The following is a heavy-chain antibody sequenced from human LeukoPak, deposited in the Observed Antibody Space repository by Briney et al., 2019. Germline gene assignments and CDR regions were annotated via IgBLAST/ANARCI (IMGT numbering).Heavy chain of an antibody. V-gene: IGHV4-34*01. Sequence: SETLSLTCAVYGGSFSGYYWSWIRQPPGKGLEWIGEINHSGSTNYNPSLKSRVTISVDTSKNQFSLKLSSVTAADTAVYYCARQYTSSWAIFDYWGQGALVTVSS. D-gene: IGHD6-13*01. CDR2: INHSGST. J-gene: IGHJ4*02. CDR3: ARQYTSSWAIFDY. CDR1: GGSFSGYY.